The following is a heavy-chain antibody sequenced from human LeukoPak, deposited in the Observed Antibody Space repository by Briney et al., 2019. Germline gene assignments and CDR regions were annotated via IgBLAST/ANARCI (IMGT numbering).Heavy chain of an antibody. J-gene: IGHJ4*02. D-gene: IGHD5-12*01. V-gene: IGHV3-66*01. CDR3: ARGPSGYHNT. CDR2: IYSGGST. CDR1: GFTFSNYE. Sequence: GGSLRLSCAASGFTFSNYEMNWVRQAPGKGLEWVSLIYSGGSTYYADLVKGRFTISRDNSKNTLYLQMNSLRAEDTAVYCCARGPSGYHNTGGQGTLVTVSS.